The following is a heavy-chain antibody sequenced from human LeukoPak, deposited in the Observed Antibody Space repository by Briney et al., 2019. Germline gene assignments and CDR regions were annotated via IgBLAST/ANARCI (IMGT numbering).Heavy chain of an antibody. CDR2: IYASGNI. Sequence: PSQTLSLTCTVSGVSVSTTDYFWNWTRQPAGKGLEWIGRIYASGNIHYKPSLKSRVTMSLDTSKNQFSLNMKSVTAADSAVYFCARYREAYAHSPHALDIWGRGTVVTVSS. D-gene: IGHD5-24*01. CDR3: ARYREAYAHSPHALDI. CDR1: GVSVSTTDYF. V-gene: IGHV4-61*02. J-gene: IGHJ3*02.